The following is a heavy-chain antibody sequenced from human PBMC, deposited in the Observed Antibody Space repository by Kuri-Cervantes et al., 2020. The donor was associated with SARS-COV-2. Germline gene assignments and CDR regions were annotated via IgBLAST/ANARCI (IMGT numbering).Heavy chain of an antibody. V-gene: IGHV1-69*13. D-gene: IGHD1-7*01. J-gene: IGHJ5*02. CDR2: IIPIFGTA. Sequence: SVKVSCKASGYTFISYGTTWVRQAPGQGLEWMGGIIPIFGTANYAQKFQGRVTITADESTSTAYMELSSLRSEDTAVYYCAREGGTGTPEGGWFDPWGQGTLVTVSS. CDR3: AREGGTGTPEGGWFDP. CDR1: GYTFISYG.